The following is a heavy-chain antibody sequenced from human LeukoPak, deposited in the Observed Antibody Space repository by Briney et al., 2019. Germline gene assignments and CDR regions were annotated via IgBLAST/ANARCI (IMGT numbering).Heavy chain of an antibody. Sequence: SETLSLTCTVSGGSISSGGYYWSWIRQHPGKGLEWIGYTYYSGSTYYNPSLKSRVTISVDTSKNQFSLKLSSVTAADTAVYYCARAPSSDDAFDIWGQGTMVTVSS. J-gene: IGHJ3*02. D-gene: IGHD3-22*01. CDR3: ARAPSSDDAFDI. V-gene: IGHV4-31*03. CDR1: GGSISSGGYY. CDR2: TYYSGST.